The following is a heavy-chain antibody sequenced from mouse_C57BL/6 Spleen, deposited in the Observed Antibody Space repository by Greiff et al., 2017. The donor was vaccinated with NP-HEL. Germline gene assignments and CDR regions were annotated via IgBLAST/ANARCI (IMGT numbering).Heavy chain of an antibody. CDR3: VRRANWDGYFDV. CDR1: GFSFNTYA. CDR2: IRSKSNNYAT. D-gene: IGHD4-1*01. V-gene: IGHV10-1*01. J-gene: IGHJ1*03. Sequence: EVKLMESGGGLVQPKGSLKLSCAASGFSFNTYAMNWVRQAPGKGLEWVARIRSKSNNYATYYADSVKDRFTISRDDSESMLYLQMNNLKTEDTAMYYCVRRANWDGYFDVWGTGTTVTVSS.